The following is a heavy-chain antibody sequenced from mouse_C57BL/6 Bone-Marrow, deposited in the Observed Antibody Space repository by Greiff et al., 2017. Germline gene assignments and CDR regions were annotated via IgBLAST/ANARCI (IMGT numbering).Heavy chain of an antibody. CDR1: GFSLTSYG. Sequence: QVQLQQSGPGLVQPSQSLSITCTVSGFSLTSYGVHWVRQSPGQGLEWLGVIWRGGSTDYNAAFMSRLSITKDNSKSQVFFKMNSLQADDTAIYCCAILYYGSAWFAYWGQGTLVTVSA. CDR2: IWRGGST. CDR3: AILYYGSAWFAY. J-gene: IGHJ3*01. V-gene: IGHV2-5*01. D-gene: IGHD1-1*01.